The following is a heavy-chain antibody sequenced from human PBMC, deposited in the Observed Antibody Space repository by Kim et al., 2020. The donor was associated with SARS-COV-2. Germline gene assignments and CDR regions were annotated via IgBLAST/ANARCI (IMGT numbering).Heavy chain of an antibody. V-gene: IGHV3-30*18. CDR2: IQSDGSKE. D-gene: IGHD6-19*01. J-gene: IGHJ4*02. CDR1: GFTFSHYG. Sequence: GGSLRLSCAASGFTFSHYGMHWVRQPPGKGLEWVAAIQSDGSKEYYVDSMKGRFTISRDDPKNTLYLQINCLRDDDTAVYYCVKDSTYSSGWYPLGYWGQGTLVTVSS. CDR3: VKDSTYSSGWYPLGY.